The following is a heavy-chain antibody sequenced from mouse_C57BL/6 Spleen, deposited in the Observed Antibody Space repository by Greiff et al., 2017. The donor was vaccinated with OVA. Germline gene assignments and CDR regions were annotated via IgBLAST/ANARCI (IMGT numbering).Heavy chain of an antibody. Sequence: VQLQQPGAELVKPGASVKMSCKASGYTFTSYWITWVKQRPGQGLEWIGDIYPGSGSTNYNEKLKSKATRTVEPSSSTAYMQLSSLTSEDSAVYYCARDYYGSSYPYAMDYWGQGTSVTVSS. CDR3: ARDYYGSSYPYAMDY. V-gene: IGHV1-55*01. CDR2: IYPGSGST. CDR1: GYTFTSYW. J-gene: IGHJ4*01. D-gene: IGHD1-1*01.